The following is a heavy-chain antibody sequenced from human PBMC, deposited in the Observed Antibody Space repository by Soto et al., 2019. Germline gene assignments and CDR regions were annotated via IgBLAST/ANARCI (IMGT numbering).Heavy chain of an antibody. CDR3: ARLETFTMVRGNWFDP. CDR2: IYYSGST. Sequence: PSETLSLTCTVSGGSISSGDYYWSWIRQPPGKGLEWIGCIYYSGSTYYNPSLKSRVTISVDTSKNQFSLKLSSVTAADTAVYYRARLETFTMVRGNWFDPWGQGTLVTVSS. V-gene: IGHV4-30-4*01. J-gene: IGHJ5*02. CDR1: GGSISSGDYY. D-gene: IGHD3-10*01.